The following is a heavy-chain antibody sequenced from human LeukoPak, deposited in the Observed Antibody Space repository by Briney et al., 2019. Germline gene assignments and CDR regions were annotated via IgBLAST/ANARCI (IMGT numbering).Heavy chain of an antibody. CDR2: IYYSGGI. Sequence: PSETLSLTCSVSDYSISNSNWWGWIRQPPGKGLEWIGNIYYSGGIYYNPSLKSRVTMTVDTSKNQFSLKLSSVTAVDTATYYCARAYCVGDCTVLHIYFDNWGQGTLVTVSS. J-gene: IGHJ4*02. CDR1: DYSISNSNW. V-gene: IGHV4-28*05. CDR3: ARAYCVGDCTVLHIYFDN. D-gene: IGHD2-21*02.